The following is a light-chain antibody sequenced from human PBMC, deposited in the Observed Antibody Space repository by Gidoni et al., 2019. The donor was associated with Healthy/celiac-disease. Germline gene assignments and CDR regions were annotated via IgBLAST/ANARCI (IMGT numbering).Light chain of an antibody. Sequence: DIQLTQSPSSMSASVGDRVTITCRASPSISSYLNWYKPKPGNAPKLRNYAASCLQSGVPSRFSGSGSGTDFTLTISSLQPEDFATYYFQQSYSTPQPGPFGHWTKLEIK. J-gene: IGKJ2*01. CDR2: AAS. V-gene: IGKV1-39*01. CDR1: PSISSY. CDR3: QQSYSTPQPGP.